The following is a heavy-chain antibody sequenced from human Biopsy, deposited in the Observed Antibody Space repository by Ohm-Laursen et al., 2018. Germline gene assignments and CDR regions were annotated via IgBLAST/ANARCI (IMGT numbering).Heavy chain of an antibody. CDR2: AYPSGTT. V-gene: IGHV4-4*07. CDR1: GASITDYF. Sequence: SETLSFTCSVSGASITDYFWSWIWQPDGQGLEWIGRAYPSGTTYYNPSVKVRVTISIYASTNQLPLKVTSVNAADTAVFYCAGSRGHYFNGLDVWGQGTTVIVSS. CDR3: AGSRGHYFNGLDV. J-gene: IGHJ6*02. D-gene: IGHD3-10*01.